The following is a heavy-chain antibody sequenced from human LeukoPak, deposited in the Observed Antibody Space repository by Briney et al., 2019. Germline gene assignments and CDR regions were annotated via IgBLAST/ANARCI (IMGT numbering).Heavy chain of an antibody. CDR2: INSDGSST. V-gene: IGHV3-74*01. D-gene: IGHD6-19*01. CDR1: GFTFSSYW. J-gene: IGHJ4*02. CDR3: ARVPVYRSSGWLRYFDY. Sequence: GGSLRLSCAAPGFTFSSYWMHWVRQAPGKGLVWVSRINSDGSSTSYADSVKGRFTISRDNAKNTLYLQMNSLRAEDTAVYYCARVPVYRSSGWLRYFDYWGQGTLVTVSS.